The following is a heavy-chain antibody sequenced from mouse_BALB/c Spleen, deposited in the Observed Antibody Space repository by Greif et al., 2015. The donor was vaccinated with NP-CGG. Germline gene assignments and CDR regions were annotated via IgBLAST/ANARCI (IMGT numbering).Heavy chain of an antibody. CDR1: GFNIKDYY. CDR2: IDPENGDT. CDR3: NAYGDDYELAMDY. V-gene: IGHV14-4*02. Sequence: VQLQQSGAELVRSGASVKLSCTASGFNIKDYYMHWVKQRPEQGLEWIGWIDPENGDTEYAPKFQGKATMTADTSSNTAYLQLSSLTSEDTAVYYCNAYGDDYELAMDYWGQGTSVTVSS. D-gene: IGHD2-4*01. J-gene: IGHJ4*01.